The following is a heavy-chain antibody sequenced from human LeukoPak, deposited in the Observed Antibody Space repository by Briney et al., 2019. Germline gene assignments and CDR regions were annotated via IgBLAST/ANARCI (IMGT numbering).Heavy chain of an antibody. CDR1: GGSISSSNW. J-gene: IGHJ4*02. CDR2: IYHSGST. D-gene: IGHD3-22*01. V-gene: IGHV4-4*02. CDR3: ARVPLNDYYDSSGYFY. Sequence: SETLSLTCAVSGGSISSSNWWSWVRQPPGQGLEWIGEIYHSGSTNYNPSLKSRVTISVDKSKNQFSLKLSSVTAADTAVYYCARVPLNDYYDSSGYFYWGQGTLVTVSS.